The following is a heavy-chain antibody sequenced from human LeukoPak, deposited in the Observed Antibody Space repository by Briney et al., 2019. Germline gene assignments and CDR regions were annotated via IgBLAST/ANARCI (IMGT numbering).Heavy chain of an antibody. CDR1: GGTFSSYA. J-gene: IGHJ5*02. V-gene: IGHV1-69*05. CDR3: ARVGSSGGSYLLNWFDP. CDR2: IIPIFGTA. Sequence: ASVKVSCKASGGTFSSYAISWVRQAPGQGLEWMGGIIPIFGTANYAQKFQGRVTMTRDTSTSTVYMELSSLRSEDTAVYYCARVGSSGGSYLLNWFDPWGQGTLVTVSS. D-gene: IGHD1-26*01.